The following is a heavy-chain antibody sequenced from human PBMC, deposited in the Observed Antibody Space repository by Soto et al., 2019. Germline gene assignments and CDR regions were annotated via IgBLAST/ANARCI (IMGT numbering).Heavy chain of an antibody. CDR1: GDSISNLDYF. D-gene: IGHD7-27*01. Sequence: SETLSLTCSVSGDSISNLDYFWAWIRQPPGQALEYIGYIYKSATTYYNPSFESRVAISVDTSKSQFSLNVTSLTAAGTAVYFCARGRYCLTGRCFPNWFDSWGQGALVTVSS. J-gene: IGHJ5*01. CDR2: IYKSATT. CDR3: ARGRYCLTGRCFPNWFDS. V-gene: IGHV4-30-4*01.